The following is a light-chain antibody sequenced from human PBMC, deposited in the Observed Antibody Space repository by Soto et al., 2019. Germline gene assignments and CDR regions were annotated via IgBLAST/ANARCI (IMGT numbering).Light chain of an antibody. V-gene: IGLV2-14*01. Sequence: QSALTQPASVSGSPGQSITISCTGTSSDVGGYNYVSWYQQHPGKAPKLLIYEVSNRPSGVSNRFSGSTSGNTASLTISGLQSEDEADYYCSSYTSSSTLVVFGGGTKLTFL. CDR3: SSYTSSSTLVV. CDR2: EVS. J-gene: IGLJ2*01. CDR1: SSDVGGYNY.